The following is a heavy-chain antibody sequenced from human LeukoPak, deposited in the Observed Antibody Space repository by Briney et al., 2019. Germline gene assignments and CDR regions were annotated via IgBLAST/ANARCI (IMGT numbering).Heavy chain of an antibody. Sequence: SETLSLTCTVSGGSISSSYWSWIRQPPGKGLEWIGYIYYSGITNYNPSLKSRVTISLDTSKNQFSLKLNSVTAADTAVYYCARASGAFDYWGQGALVTVSP. CDR1: GGSISSSY. CDR3: ARASGAFDY. J-gene: IGHJ4*02. V-gene: IGHV4-59*01. CDR2: IYYSGIT.